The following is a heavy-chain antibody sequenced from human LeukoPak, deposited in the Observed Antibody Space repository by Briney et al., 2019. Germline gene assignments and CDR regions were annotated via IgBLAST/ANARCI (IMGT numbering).Heavy chain of an antibody. CDR2: IYYSGST. CDR3: ARDGVQEWRTIAAAGNWFDP. D-gene: IGHD6-13*01. CDR1: GGSISSGDYY. V-gene: IGHV4-30-4*01. J-gene: IGHJ5*02. Sequence: PSETLSLTCTVSGGSISSGDYYWSWIRQPPGKGLEWIGYIYYSGSTYYNPSLKSRVTISVDRSKNQFSLKLSSVTAADTAVYYCARDGVQEWRTIAAAGNWFDPWGQGTLVTVSS.